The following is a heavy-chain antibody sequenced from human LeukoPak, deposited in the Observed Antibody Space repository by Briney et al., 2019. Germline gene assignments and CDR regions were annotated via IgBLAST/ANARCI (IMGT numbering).Heavy chain of an antibody. D-gene: IGHD2-2*01. CDR1: RGTFSSYA. CDR2: IIPIFGTS. J-gene: IGHJ6*03. Sequence: WASVKVSCKSSRGTFSSYAISWVRQAPGQGLEWMGGIIPIFGTSNYAQKFQDRVTITADESTSTAYMELSSLRYEDTAVYYCARRDCSSTSCYDRPYYYMDVWGKGTTVTISS. CDR3: ARRDCSSTSCYDRPYYYMDV. V-gene: IGHV1-69*13.